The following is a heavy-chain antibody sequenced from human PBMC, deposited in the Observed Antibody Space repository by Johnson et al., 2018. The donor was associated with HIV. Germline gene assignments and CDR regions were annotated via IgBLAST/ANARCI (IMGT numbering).Heavy chain of an antibody. Sequence: EVHLVESGGGLVQPGGSLRLSCAASGFTFSSYWMHWVRQAPGKGLVWVSRINSDGSSTSYADSVKGRFTISRDNSKNTLYLQMNSLRAEDTAVYYCAKDQGITMIVVVAGAFDIWGQGTMVTVSS. J-gene: IGHJ3*02. D-gene: IGHD3-22*01. V-gene: IGHV3-74*01. CDR2: INSDGSST. CDR1: GFTFSSYW. CDR3: AKDQGITMIVVVAGAFDI.